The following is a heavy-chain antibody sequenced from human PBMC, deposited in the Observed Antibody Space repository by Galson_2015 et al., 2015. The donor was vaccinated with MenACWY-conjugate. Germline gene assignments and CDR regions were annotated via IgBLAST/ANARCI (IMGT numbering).Heavy chain of an antibody. V-gene: IGHV3-23*01. Sequence: SLRLSCAASGFTFSSYAMSWVRQAPGKGLEWVSAISGSGGSTYYADSVKGRFTISRDNSKNTLYLQMNSLRAEDTAVYYCAKVPGYCSGGSCPKPFDYWGQGTLVTVSS. CDR1: GFTFSSYA. CDR2: ISGSGGST. D-gene: IGHD2-15*01. CDR3: AKVPGYCSGGSCPKPFDY. J-gene: IGHJ4*02.